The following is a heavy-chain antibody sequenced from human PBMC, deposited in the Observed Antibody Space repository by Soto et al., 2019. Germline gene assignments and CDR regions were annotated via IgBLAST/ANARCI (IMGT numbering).Heavy chain of an antibody. CDR2: FYHSGNS. CDR1: GGSLRSYC. J-gene: IGHJ6*02. V-gene: IGHV4-59*01. D-gene: IGHD5-18*01. CDR3: ARISSVDPYGYVNGGLDV. Sequence: SETLSLTCRVSGGSLRSYCWSWIRPSPEKGLEWIGYFYHSGNSNYNPSLKSRVTISVDTSKNQLSLSLRSVTAADTAVYFCARISSVDPYGYVNGGLDVWGQGTTVTLS.